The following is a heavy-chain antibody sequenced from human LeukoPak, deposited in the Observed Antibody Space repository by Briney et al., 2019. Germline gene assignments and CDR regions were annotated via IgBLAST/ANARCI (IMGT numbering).Heavy chain of an antibody. CDR3: ARGSGSYYAFDI. CDR2: TYYRSKWFS. D-gene: IGHD1-26*01. V-gene: IGHV6-1*01. CDR1: GDSVSSNGAT. J-gene: IGHJ3*02. Sequence: SQTPSLTCAISGDSVSSNGATWNWIRQSPSRGLEWLGRTYYRSKWFSDYAVSVKSRTTFNPDTSKNQLSLQLNSVTPEDTAVYYCARGSGSYYAFDIWGQGTMVTVSS.